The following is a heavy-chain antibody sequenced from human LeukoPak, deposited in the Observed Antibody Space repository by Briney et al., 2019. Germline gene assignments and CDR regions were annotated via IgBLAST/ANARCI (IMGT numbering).Heavy chain of an antibody. CDR2: IYTSGST. J-gene: IGHJ4*02. Sequence: TSETLSLTCTVSGGSISSGSYYWSWIRQPAGKGLEWIGRIYTSGSTNYNPSLKSRVTISVDTSKNQFSLKLSSVTAADTAVYYCARGSGSYPYYFGYWGQGTLVTVSS. D-gene: IGHD3-10*01. CDR3: ARGSGSYPYYFGY. CDR1: GGSISSGSYY. V-gene: IGHV4-61*02.